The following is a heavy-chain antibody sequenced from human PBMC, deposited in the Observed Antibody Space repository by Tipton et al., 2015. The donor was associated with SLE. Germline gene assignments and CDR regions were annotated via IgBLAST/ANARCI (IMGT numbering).Heavy chain of an antibody. CDR2: IYYTGNT. CDR1: GGSMSYHY. CDR3: ARAYQGFWSGYLPIYNYMDV. Sequence: TLSLTCSVSGGSMSYHYWSWIRQPPGKGLEWIGYIYYTGNTNYNPSLKSRVTLSVDTSKNHFSLNLSAVTAADTAVYYCARAYQGFWSGYLPIYNYMDVWGKGTTVTVSS. D-gene: IGHD3-3*01. V-gene: IGHV4-59*08. J-gene: IGHJ6*03.